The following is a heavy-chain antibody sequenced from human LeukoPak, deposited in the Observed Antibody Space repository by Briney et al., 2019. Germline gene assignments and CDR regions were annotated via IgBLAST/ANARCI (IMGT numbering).Heavy chain of an antibody. D-gene: IGHD5-18*01. CDR1: GGSFSGYY. CDR2: INHSGST. V-gene: IGHV4-34*01. Sequence: PSETPSLTCAVYGGSFSGYYWSWIRQPPGKGLEWIGEINHSGSTYYNPSLKSRVTISVDTSKNQFSLKLSSVTAADTAVYYCARDPQAGYSYGIDYWGQGTLVTVSS. CDR3: ARDPQAGYSYGIDY. J-gene: IGHJ4*02.